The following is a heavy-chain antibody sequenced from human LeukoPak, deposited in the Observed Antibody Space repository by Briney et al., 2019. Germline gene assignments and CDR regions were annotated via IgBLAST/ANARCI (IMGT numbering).Heavy chain of an antibody. CDR2: IKQDGSEE. D-gene: IGHD2-2*01. CDR3: AKDIRQYQLLTFDY. J-gene: IGHJ4*02. CDR1: GFTFSSYW. V-gene: IGHV3-7*03. Sequence: GGSLRLSCAASGFTFSSYWMSWVRQAPGKGLEWVANIKQDGSEEYYVDSVKGRFTISRDNAKNSLYLQMNSLRAEDTALYYCAKDIRQYQLLTFDYWGQGTLVTVSS.